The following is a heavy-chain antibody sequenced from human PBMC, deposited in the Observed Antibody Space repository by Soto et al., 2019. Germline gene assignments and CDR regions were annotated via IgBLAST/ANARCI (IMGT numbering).Heavy chain of an antibody. Sequence: QVQLVQSGAEVKKPGSSVKVSCKASGGTFSSYAISWVRQAPGQGLEWMGGIIPIFGTANYAQRFQGRVTSTADESTSTAYMELSRQRSEETGVYYCAKVYGSRYPWGQGALVTVAS. CDR3: AKVYGSRYP. J-gene: IGHJ5*02. CDR2: IIPIFGTA. D-gene: IGHD6-13*01. CDR1: GGTFSSYA. V-gene: IGHV1-69*01.